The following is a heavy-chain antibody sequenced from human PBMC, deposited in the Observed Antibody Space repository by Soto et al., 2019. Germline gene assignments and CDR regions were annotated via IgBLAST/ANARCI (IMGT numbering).Heavy chain of an antibody. CDR2: IYYSGST. V-gene: IGHV4-59*01. CDR3: AREANYGDYEGHFDY. D-gene: IGHD4-17*01. J-gene: IGHJ4*02. Sequence: SETLSLTCTVSGGSISSYYWSWIRQPPGKGLEWIGYIYYSGSTNYNPSLKSRVTISVDTSKNQFSLKLSSVTAADTAVYYCAREANYGDYEGHFDYWGQGTLVTVSS. CDR1: GGSISSYY.